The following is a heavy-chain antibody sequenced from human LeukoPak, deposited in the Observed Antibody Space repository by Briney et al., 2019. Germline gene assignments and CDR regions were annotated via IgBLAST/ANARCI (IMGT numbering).Heavy chain of an antibody. CDR1: GFTFSTYW. CDR2: INSGGGDT. CDR3: ARRIGYSSGHSAVYYFDY. J-gene: IGHJ4*02. D-gene: IGHD6-19*01. V-gene: IGHV3-74*01. Sequence: PGGTLRLSCAASGFTFSTYWLHWVRQAPGKGLVLVSLINSGGGDTRYADSVKGRFTISRDNAKKTLYLQMNSLRAEDTAVYYCARRIGYSSGHSAVYYFDYWGQGTLVTVSS.